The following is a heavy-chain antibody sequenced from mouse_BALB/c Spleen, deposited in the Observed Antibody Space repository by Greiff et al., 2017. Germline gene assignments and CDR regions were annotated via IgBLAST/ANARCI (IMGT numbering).Heavy chain of an antibody. CDR2: ISDGGSYT. CDR1: GFTFSDYY. CDR3: ARHGLLRDYYAMDY. J-gene: IGHJ4*01. D-gene: IGHD1-1*01. V-gene: IGHV5-4*02. Sequence: DVKLVESGGGLVKPGGSLTLSCAASGFTFSDYYMYWVRQTPEKRLEWVATISDGGSYTYYPDSVKGRFTISRDNAKNNLYLQMSSLKSEDTAMYYCARHGLLRDYYAMDYWGQGTSVTVSS.